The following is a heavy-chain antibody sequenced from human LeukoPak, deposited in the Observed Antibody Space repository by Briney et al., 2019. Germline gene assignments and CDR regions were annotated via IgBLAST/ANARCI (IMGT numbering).Heavy chain of an antibody. CDR2: IYSGGGT. J-gene: IGHJ4*02. D-gene: IGHD6-13*01. Sequence: GGSLRLSCAASGFTVSSNHMSWVRQAPGKGLEWVSIIYSGGGTYYADSVRGRFTISRDNSKNTLYLQMNSLRAEDTAVYYCARRSPIAATGTRRLEDWGQGTLVTVSS. V-gene: IGHV3-53*01. CDR3: ARRSPIAATGTRRLED. CDR1: GFTVSSNH.